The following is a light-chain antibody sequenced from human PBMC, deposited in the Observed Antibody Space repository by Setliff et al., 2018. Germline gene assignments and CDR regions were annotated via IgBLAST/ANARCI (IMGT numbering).Light chain of an antibody. J-gene: IGLJ1*01. CDR1: SSDVGGYNR. CDR2: EVT. V-gene: IGLV2-8*01. Sequence: QSVLAQPPSASGSPGQSVTISCTGTSSDVGGYNRVSWYQQYPGKAPKVMIYEVTKRPSGVPDRFSGSKSGNTASLTVSGLQAEDEGDYYCISYAGSNNYVFGTGTKVTVL. CDR3: ISYAGSNNYV.